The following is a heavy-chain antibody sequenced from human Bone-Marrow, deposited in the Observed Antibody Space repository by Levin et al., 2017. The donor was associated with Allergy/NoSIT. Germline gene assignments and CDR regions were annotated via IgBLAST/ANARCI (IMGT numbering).Heavy chain of an antibody. CDR2: ISGNGGST. V-gene: IGHV3-23*01. CDR1: GFIFTTYG. CDR3: AKLEVTTKYFFHQ. D-gene: IGHD2-21*02. Sequence: GGSLRLSCAASGFIFTTYGMSWVRQAPGKGLEWVAAISGNGGSTYYGDAVKGRFTISRDNLKNTLYLHMNSLRAEDTAVYYCAKLEVTTKYFFHQWGQGTLVTVSS. J-gene: IGHJ4*02.